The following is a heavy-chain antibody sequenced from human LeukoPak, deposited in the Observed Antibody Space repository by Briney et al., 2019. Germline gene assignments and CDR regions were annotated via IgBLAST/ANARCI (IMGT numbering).Heavy chain of an antibody. CDR2: IYPGGSDT. Sequence: GESLKISCKGSGYSFTSYWIGWVRQMPGKGLEWMGIIYPGGSDTRYSPSFQGQVTISADKSISTAYLQWSSLKASDTAMYYCARQDGYCSSTSCYGSADYWGQGTLVTVSS. D-gene: IGHD2-2*01. CDR3: ARQDGYCSSTSCYGSADY. CDR1: GYSFTSYW. V-gene: IGHV5-51*01. J-gene: IGHJ4*02.